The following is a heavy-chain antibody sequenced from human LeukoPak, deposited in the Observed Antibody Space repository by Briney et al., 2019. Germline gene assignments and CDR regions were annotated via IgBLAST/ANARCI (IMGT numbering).Heavy chain of an antibody. CDR3: ASRSGGIAAALLDY. CDR1: GGSISSSSYY. CDR2: IYYSGST. V-gene: IGHV4-39*01. Sequence: PSETLSLTCTVSGGSISSSSYYWGWIRQPPGKGLEWIGSIYYSGSTYYNPSLKSRVTISVDTSKNQFSLKLSSVTAADTAVYYCASRSGGIAAALLDYWGQGTLDTVSS. D-gene: IGHD6-13*01. J-gene: IGHJ4*02.